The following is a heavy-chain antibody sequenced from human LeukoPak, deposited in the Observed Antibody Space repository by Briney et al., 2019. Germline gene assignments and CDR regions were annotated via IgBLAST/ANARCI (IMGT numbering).Heavy chain of an antibody. CDR1: GFTFSSYG. CDR2: ISGSGGST. V-gene: IGHV3-23*01. Sequence: PGGSLRLSCAASGFTFSSYGMSWVRQAPGKGLEWVSAISGSGGSTYYADSVKGRFTISRDNSKSTLYLQMNSLRAEDTAVYYCAKGVTGHDAFDIWGQGTMVTVSS. J-gene: IGHJ3*02. CDR3: AKGVTGHDAFDI. D-gene: IGHD1-14*01.